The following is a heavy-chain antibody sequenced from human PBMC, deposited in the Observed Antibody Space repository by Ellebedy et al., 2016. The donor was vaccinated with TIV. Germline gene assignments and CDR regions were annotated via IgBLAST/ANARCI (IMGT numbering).Heavy chain of an antibody. CDR1: GDSASSNSAA. J-gene: IGHJ4*02. D-gene: IGHD7-27*01. CDR2: TYYRSKWSN. V-gene: IGHV6-1*01. Sequence: SQTLSLTXXIPGDSASSNSAAWNWIRQSPSRCLEWLGRTYYRSKWSNDYAVSVKSRITINPDTSKNHFSLQLNSVTPEDTAVYYCARTGDRGRAFDYWGQGTLVTVSS. CDR3: ARTGDRGRAFDY.